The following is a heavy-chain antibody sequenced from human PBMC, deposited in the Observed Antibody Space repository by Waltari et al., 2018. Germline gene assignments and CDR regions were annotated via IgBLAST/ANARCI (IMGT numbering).Heavy chain of an antibody. V-gene: IGHV4-38-2*01. J-gene: IGHJ4*02. Sequence: QVQLQESGPGLVKPSETLSLTCAVSGYSISNGYYWGWIRQPPGKGLEGIGSIYHSGSTYYKSSLKSRVTISVDTSKRNCSLKLSSVTAADTAVYYCARHGTRITMRSSFDYWGQGILVTVSS. CDR1: GYSISNGYY. CDR2: IYHSGST. CDR3: ARHGTRITMRSSFDY. D-gene: IGHD3-3*01.